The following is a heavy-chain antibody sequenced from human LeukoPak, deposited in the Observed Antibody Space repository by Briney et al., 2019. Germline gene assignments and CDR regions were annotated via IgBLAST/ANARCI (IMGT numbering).Heavy chain of an antibody. CDR3: AKENGYYYDSSVLLGY. Sequence: GGSLRLSCAASGFTFSSYAMSWVRQAPGKGLEWISAISGSGGSTYYADSVKGRFTISRDNSKNTLYLQINSLRAEDTAVYYCAKENGYYYDSSVLLGYWGQGTLVTVSS. D-gene: IGHD3-22*01. J-gene: IGHJ4*02. CDR2: ISGSGGST. V-gene: IGHV3-23*01. CDR1: GFTFSSYA.